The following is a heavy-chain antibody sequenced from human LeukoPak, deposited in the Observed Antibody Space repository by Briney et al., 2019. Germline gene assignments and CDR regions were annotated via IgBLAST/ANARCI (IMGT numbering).Heavy chain of an antibody. V-gene: IGHV4-34*01. J-gene: IGHJ4*02. Sequence: SDTLSLTCDVYGGSFSGYYWSWIRQPPGKGLEWIGEINHSGSTNYNPSLKSRVTISVDTSKNQFSLKLSSVTAADTAVYYCARGSTCFGYWGQGTLVTVSS. CDR2: INHSGST. D-gene: IGHD5/OR15-5a*01. CDR1: GGSFSGYY. CDR3: ARGSTCFGY.